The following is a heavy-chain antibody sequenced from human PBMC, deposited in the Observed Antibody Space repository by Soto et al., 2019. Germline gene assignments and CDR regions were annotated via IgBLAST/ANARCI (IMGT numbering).Heavy chain of an antibody. Sequence: VASVKVSRKASGYTLPSYHMDWVRRAPGQGLAGMGKMSHSGERTWYPQKFRGRVTMTRDTSPGEYYMELSNQPAEDTAVYYCARDGGHYYDNDYWGQGTLVTVSS. CDR3: ARDGGHYYDNDY. D-gene: IGHD3-22*01. CDR1: GYTLPSYH. V-gene: IGHV1-46*01. J-gene: IGHJ4*02. CDR2: MSHSGERT.